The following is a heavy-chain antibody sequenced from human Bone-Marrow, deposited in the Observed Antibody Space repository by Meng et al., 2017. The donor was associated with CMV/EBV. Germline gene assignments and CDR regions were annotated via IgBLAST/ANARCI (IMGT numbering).Heavy chain of an antibody. Sequence: GGSLRLSCAASGFTFSSYAMHWVRQAPGKGLEWVAVISYDGSNKYYADSVKGRFTISRDNSKNTLYLQMNSLRAEDTAVYYCAKDRRRITIFGVVNNWFDPWGQGTLVTVSS. V-gene: IGHV3-30*04. CDR1: GFTFSSYA. D-gene: IGHD3-3*01. CDR2: ISYDGSNK. J-gene: IGHJ5*02. CDR3: AKDRRRITIFGVVNNWFDP.